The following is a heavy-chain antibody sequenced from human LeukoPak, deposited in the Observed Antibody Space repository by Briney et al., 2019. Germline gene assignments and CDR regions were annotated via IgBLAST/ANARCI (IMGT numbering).Heavy chain of an antibody. CDR1: GFTFGDYA. V-gene: IGHV3-9*01. J-gene: IGHJ4*02. CDR2: ISWNSSGI. Sequence: GGSLRLSCAASGFTFGDYAMSWVRQAPGKGLEWVSGISWNSSGIGYADSVRGRFTISRDNAKNSLCLQMNSVRAEDTALYFCAKSVGGRWWQVEYWGQGTLVPVSS. CDR3: AKSVGGRWWQVEY. D-gene: IGHD2-15*01.